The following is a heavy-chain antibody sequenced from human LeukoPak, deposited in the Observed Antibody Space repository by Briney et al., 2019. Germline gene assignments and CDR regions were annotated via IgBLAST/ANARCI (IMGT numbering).Heavy chain of an antibody. D-gene: IGHD3-10*01. J-gene: IGHJ4*02. CDR2: VYSSGST. V-gene: IGHV4-61*02. CDR1: GGSISSGTYF. Sequence: PSETLSLTCTVSGGSISSGTYFWSWIRQPAGKGLEWIGRVYSSGSTRYSPSLKSPVTILLDTSKNQFSLKLSSVTAADTATYYCACTPGDPYYGPAHFDYWGQGTLVTVSS. CDR3: ACTPGDPYYGPAHFDY.